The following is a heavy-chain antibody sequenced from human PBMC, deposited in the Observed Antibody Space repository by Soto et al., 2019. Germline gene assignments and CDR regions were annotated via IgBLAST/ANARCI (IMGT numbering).Heavy chain of an antibody. J-gene: IGHJ5*02. Sequence: KPGGSLRLSCTASGFTFGDYAMSWFRQAPGKGLEWVGFIRSKAYGGTTEYAASVKGRFTISRDDSKSIAYLQMNSLKTEDTAVYYCTREGLYCSGGSCYSGGWFDPWGQGTLVTVSS. V-gene: IGHV3-49*05. CDR1: GFTFGDYA. D-gene: IGHD2-15*01. CDR3: TREGLYCSGGSCYSGGWFDP. CDR2: IRSKAYGGTT.